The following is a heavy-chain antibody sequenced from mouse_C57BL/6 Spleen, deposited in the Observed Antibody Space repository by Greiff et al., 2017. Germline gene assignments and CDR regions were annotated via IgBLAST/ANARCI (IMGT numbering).Heavy chain of an antibody. J-gene: IGHJ3*01. CDR2: IRNKANGYTT. CDR3: ASLYGSSYVAWFAY. Sequence: EVKVVESGGGLVQPGGSLSLSCAASGFTFTDYYMSWVRQPPGKALEWLGFIRNKANGYTTEYSASVKGRFTISRDNSQSILYLQMNALRAEDSATYYCASLYGSSYVAWFAYWGQGTLVTVSA. D-gene: IGHD1-1*01. CDR1: GFTFTDYY. V-gene: IGHV7-3*01.